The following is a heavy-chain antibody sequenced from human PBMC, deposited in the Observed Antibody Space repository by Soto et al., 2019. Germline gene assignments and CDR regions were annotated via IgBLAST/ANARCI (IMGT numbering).Heavy chain of an antibody. CDR3: ARAASPGYYYYGMDV. Sequence: QVQLVESGGGVVQPGRSLRLSCAASGFNFSSYGMHWVRQAPGKGLVGVAVIWYDGSNKYYADSVKGRFTISRDNSKNTLYQQMNSLIAEDTAVYYCARAASPGYYYYGMDVWGQGTTVTVSS. CDR2: IWYDGSNK. CDR1: GFNFSSYG. V-gene: IGHV3-33*01. J-gene: IGHJ6*02.